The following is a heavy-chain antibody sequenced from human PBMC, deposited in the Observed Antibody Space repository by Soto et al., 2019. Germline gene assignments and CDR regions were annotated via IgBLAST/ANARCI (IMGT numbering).Heavy chain of an antibody. V-gene: IGHV3-23*01. J-gene: IGHJ4*02. Sequence: EVQLLESGGGLVQPGGSLRLSCAASGFTFGSYAMSWVRQAPGKGLERVSAISGSGGSAYYADSVKGRFTISRDNSKSTLYLQMNSLRAEDTAVYYCAKENGGRGSDYWGQGTLVTVSS. CDR1: GFTFGSYA. CDR2: ISGSGGSA. CDR3: AKENGGRGSDY. D-gene: IGHD3-16*01.